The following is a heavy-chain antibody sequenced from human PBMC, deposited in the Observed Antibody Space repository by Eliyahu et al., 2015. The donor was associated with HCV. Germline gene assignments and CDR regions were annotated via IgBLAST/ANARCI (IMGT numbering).Heavy chain of an antibody. CDR1: GXSISSSSYY. CDR2: IYYSGST. CDR3: ASSMTTVTLPGY. Sequence: QLQLQESGPGLVKPSETLSLTCTVSGXSISSSSYYWGWIRQPPGKGLEWIGSIYYSGSTYYNPSLKSRVTISVDTSKNQFSLKLSSVTAADTAVYYCASSMTTVTLPGYWGQGTLVTVSS. J-gene: IGHJ4*02. D-gene: IGHD4-17*01. V-gene: IGHV4-39*01.